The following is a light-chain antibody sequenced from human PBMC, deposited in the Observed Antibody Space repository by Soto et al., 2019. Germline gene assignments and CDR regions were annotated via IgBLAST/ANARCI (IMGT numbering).Light chain of an antibody. CDR3: QQSYSTPRT. CDR1: QSRLHSNGYKY. V-gene: IGKV1-39*01. J-gene: IGKJ5*01. Sequence: MNQSPLSIPVTPGEPASISCRSSQSRLHSNGYKYLAWYQHKPGKAPNIXXYAASSLQSGVPSRFDGSGSGTDFTLTISSLQTEDFATYYCQQSYSTPRTFCQGTRLEIK. CDR2: AAS.